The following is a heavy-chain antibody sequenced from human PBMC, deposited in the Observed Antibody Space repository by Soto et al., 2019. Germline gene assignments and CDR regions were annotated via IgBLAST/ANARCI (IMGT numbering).Heavy chain of an antibody. CDR3: AIGGGQIYYKGLDV. CDR2: ISGTGDTK. CDR1: GLFFSDYY. V-gene: IGHV3-11*01. Sequence: GGSLRLSCAASGLFFSDYYLSWIRQAPGKALECVAYISGTGDTKYYADSVTGRFTISRDNPKNSLYLQTNSLRPEDAAVYYCAIGGGQIYYKGLDVWGQGTTVTVSS. D-gene: IGHD3-10*01. J-gene: IGHJ6*02.